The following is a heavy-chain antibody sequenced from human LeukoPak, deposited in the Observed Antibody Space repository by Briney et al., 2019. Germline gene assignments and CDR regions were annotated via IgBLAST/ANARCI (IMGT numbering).Heavy chain of an antibody. CDR2: ISSSSSYI. Sequence: GGSLRLSCAASGFTFSGYSMNWDRQAPGKGLEWVSSISSSSSYIYYADSVKGRFTISRDNAKNSLYLQMNSLRAEDTAVYYCARGITGTNFGYYYYYMDVWGKGTTVTVSS. J-gene: IGHJ6*03. D-gene: IGHD1-7*01. CDR1: GFTFSGYS. CDR3: ARGITGTNFGYYYYYMDV. V-gene: IGHV3-21*01.